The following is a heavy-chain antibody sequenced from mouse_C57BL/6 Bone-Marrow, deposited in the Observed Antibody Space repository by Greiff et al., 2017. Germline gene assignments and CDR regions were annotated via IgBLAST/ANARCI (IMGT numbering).Heavy chain of an antibody. CDR1: GYAFSSSW. CDR3: ARYTQVAFHWYFDD. Sequence: VKLQESGPELVKPGASVKISCKASGYAFSSSWMNWVKQRPGKGLEWIGRIYPGDGDTNYNGKFKGKATLTADKSSSTAYMQLSSLTSEDSAVDCCARYTQVAFHWYFDDWGTGTTVTVSS. V-gene: IGHV1-82*01. D-gene: IGHD1-1*02. CDR2: IYPGDGDT. J-gene: IGHJ1*03.